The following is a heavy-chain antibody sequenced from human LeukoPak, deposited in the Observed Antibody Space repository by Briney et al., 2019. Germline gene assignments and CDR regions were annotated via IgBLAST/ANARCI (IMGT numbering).Heavy chain of an antibody. CDR3: AKVGDIAVLFDY. D-gene: IGHD6-19*01. CDR1: GFTFSSYA. J-gene: IGHJ4*02. Sequence: PGGSLRLSCAASGFTFSSYAMSWVRQAPGKGLEWVSAISGSGGSTYYADSVKGRFAISRDNSKNTLYLQMNSLRAEDTAVYYCAKVGDIAVLFDYWGQGTLVTVSS. CDR2: ISGSGGST. V-gene: IGHV3-23*01.